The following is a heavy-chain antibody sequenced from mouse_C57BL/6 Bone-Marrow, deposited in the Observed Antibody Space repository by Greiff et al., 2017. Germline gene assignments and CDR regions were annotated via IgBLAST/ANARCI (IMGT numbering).Heavy chain of an antibody. CDR3: ARPTGDAMDY. CDR2: IYPGSGST. V-gene: IGHV1-55*01. Sequence: SGAELVKPGASVKMSCKASGYTFTSYWITWVKQRPGQGLEWIGDIYPGSGSTNYNEKFKSKATLTVDTSSSTAYMQLSSLTSEDSAVYYCARPTGDAMDYWGQGTSVTVSS. J-gene: IGHJ4*01. D-gene: IGHD1-1*01. CDR1: GYTFTSYW.